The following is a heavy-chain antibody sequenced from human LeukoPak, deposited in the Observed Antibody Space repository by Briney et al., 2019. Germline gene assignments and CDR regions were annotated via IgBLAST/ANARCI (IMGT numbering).Heavy chain of an antibody. CDR2: IYYSGST. V-gene: IGHV4-39*07. Sequence: SETLSLTCTVSGGSISSSSYYWGWIRQPPGKGLEWIGSIYYSGSTYYNPSLKSRVTISVDTSKNQFSLKLSSVTAADTAVYYCARAGGFFSPFGYWGQGTLVTVSS. CDR3: ARAGGFFSPFGY. D-gene: IGHD3-3*01. J-gene: IGHJ4*02. CDR1: GGSISSSSYY.